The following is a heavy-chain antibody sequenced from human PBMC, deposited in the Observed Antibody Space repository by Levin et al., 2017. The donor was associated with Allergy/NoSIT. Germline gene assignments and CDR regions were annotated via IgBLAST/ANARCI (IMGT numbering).Heavy chain of an antibody. CDR1: GGSISSYY. CDR3: ARVRGGIPAAISWFDP. CDR2: IYYSGST. D-gene: IGHD2-2*01. J-gene: IGHJ5*02. V-gene: IGHV4-59*01. Sequence: SQTLSLTCTVSGGSISSYYWSWIRQPPGKGLEWIGYIYYSGSTNYNPSLKSRVTISVDTSKNQFSLKLSSVTAADTAVYYCARVRGGIPAAISWFDPWGQGTLVTVSS.